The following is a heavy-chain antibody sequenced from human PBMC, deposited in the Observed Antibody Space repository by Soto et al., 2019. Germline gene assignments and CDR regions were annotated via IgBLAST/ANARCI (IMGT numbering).Heavy chain of an antibody. Sequence: SETLSLTCTVSGGSISSYYWSWIRQPPGKGLEWIGYIYYSGSTNYNPSLKSRVTISVDTSKNQFSLKLSSVTAADTAVYYCARTVIVVVPAAIRRYNWFDPWGQGTRVTVSS. CDR2: IYYSGST. CDR1: GGSISSYY. J-gene: IGHJ5*02. D-gene: IGHD2-2*01. V-gene: IGHV4-59*01. CDR3: ARTVIVVVPAAIRRYNWFDP.